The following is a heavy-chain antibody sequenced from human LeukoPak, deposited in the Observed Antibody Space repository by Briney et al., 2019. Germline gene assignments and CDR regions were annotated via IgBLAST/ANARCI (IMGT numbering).Heavy chain of an antibody. Sequence: GGSLRLSCAASGFTFSSYWMSWVRQAPGKGLEWVANIKQDGSEKYYVDPVKGRFTISRDNAKNSLYLQMNSLRAEDTAVYYCASLGFYDFWSGYQASYFDYWGQGTLVTVSS. D-gene: IGHD3-3*01. CDR2: IKQDGSEK. CDR3: ASLGFYDFWSGYQASYFDY. CDR1: GFTFSSYW. V-gene: IGHV3-7*01. J-gene: IGHJ4*02.